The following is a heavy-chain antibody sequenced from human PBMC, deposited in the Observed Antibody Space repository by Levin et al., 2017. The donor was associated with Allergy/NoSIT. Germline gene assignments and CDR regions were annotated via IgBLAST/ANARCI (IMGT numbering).Heavy chain of an antibody. V-gene: IGHV3-48*02. CDR1: GFTFSSYS. J-gene: IGHJ6*03. CDR2: ISSSSSTI. Sequence: GGSLRLSCAASGFTFSSYSMNWVRQAPGKGLEWVSYISSSSSTIYYADSVKGRFTISRDNAKNSLYLQMNSLRDEDTAVYYCARDHTRPRYYYYYMDGWGKGTTVTVSS. CDR3: ARDHTRPRYYYYYMDG.